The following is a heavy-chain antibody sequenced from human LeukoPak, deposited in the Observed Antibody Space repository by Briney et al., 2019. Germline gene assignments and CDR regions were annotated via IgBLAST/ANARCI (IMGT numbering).Heavy chain of an antibody. J-gene: IGHJ4*02. V-gene: IGHV3-23*01. CDR2: ISGSGGTT. D-gene: IGHD7-27*01. Sequence: GGSLRLSCAASGFTFSNYAMAWVRQAPGKGLEWVSTISGSGGTTYHADSVKGRFTISRDNSKNTLYLQINSLRAEDTAVYYCARETGDLDYWGQGTLVTVSS. CDR1: GFTFSNYA. CDR3: ARETGDLDY.